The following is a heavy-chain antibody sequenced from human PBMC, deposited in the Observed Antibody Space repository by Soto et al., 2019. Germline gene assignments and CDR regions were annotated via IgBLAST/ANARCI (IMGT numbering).Heavy chain of an antibody. CDR2: INSDGSST. D-gene: IGHD2-2*03. CDR1: GFTFSNYW. V-gene: IGHV3-74*01. CDR3: AKDRGIRRDGYPALYPHYGMDF. J-gene: IGHJ6*02. Sequence: PGGSLRLSCAASGFTFSNYWMHWVRQAPGKGLVWVSHINSDGSSTTYADSVKGRFTTSRDNSKNTLFLQMNSLRAEGTAIYYCAKDRGIRRDGYPALYPHYGMDFRGPGIMVTLFS.